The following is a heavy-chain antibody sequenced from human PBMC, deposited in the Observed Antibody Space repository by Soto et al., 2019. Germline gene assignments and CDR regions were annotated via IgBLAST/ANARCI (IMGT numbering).Heavy chain of an antibody. CDR3: ARRQGIFGVVHIGSQAFDI. CDR2: VSGGGDST. CDR1: GFTFSYYA. V-gene: IGHV3-23*01. D-gene: IGHD3-3*01. Sequence: PGGSLRLSCAASGFTFSYYAMSWVRQAPGKGLEWVSTVSGGGDSTYNAGSVKGRFTISRDNSKNTLYLQMNSLRAEDTAVYYCARRQGIFGVVHIGSQAFDIWGQGTMVTVS. J-gene: IGHJ3*02.